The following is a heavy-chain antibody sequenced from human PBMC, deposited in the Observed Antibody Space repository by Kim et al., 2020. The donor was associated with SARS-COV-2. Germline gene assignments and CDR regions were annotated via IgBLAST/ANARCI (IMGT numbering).Heavy chain of an antibody. V-gene: IGHV1-69*13. CDR3: AGASYYYDSSGYYYYYYYGMDV. Sequence: SVKVSCKASGGTFSSYAISWVRQAPGQGLEWMGGIIPIFGTANYAQKFQGRVTITADESTSTAYMELSSLRSEDTAVYYCAGASYYYDSSGYYYYYYYGMDVWGQGTTVTVSS. CDR2: IIPIFGTA. J-gene: IGHJ6*02. CDR1: GGTFSSYA. D-gene: IGHD3-22*01.